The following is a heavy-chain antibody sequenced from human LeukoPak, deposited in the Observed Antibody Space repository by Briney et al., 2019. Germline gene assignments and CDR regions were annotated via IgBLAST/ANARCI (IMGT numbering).Heavy chain of an antibody. CDR2: IKQEGSES. Sequence: GGSLRLSCAASGFTFSSYWMNWVRQGPGKGLEWVANIKQEGSESHFVDSVKGRFTISRDNAKNSLYMQMNSLRVEDTAVYYCARNWSPYDYWGQGTLVTVSS. CDR3: ARNWSPYDY. J-gene: IGHJ4*02. CDR1: GFTFSSYW. V-gene: IGHV3-7*01.